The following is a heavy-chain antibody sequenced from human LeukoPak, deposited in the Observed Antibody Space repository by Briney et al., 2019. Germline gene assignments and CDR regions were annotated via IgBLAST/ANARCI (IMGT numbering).Heavy chain of an antibody. CDR1: GFTFSSYW. V-gene: IGHV3-74*01. J-gene: IGHJ4*02. CDR2: INSDGSST. Sequence: PGGSLRLSCAASGFTFSSYWMHWVRQAPGKGLVWVSRINSDGSSTSYADSVKGRFTISRDNAKNTLYLQMNSLRAEDTAVYYCASGDSSSWSGFDYWGQGTLVTVSS. D-gene: IGHD6-13*01. CDR3: ASGDSSSWSGFDY.